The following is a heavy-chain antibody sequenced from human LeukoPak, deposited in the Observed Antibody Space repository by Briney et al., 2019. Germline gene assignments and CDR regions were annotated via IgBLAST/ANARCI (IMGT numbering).Heavy chain of an antibody. D-gene: IGHD1-26*01. CDR2: ISASGGST. CDR3: TKFSLRGTYSFDH. Sequence: GGSLRLSCAASGFTFSSNGMSWVRQAPGKGLEWVSVISASGGSTYYADSVKGRFTISRDNSKNILFLQINSLRVEDTAVYYCTKFSLRGTYSFDHWGQGTLVTVSS. J-gene: IGHJ4*02. CDR1: GFTFSSNG. V-gene: IGHV3-23*01.